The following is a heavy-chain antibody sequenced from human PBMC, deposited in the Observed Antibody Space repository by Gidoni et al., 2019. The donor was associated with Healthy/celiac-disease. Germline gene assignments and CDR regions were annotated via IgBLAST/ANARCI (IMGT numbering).Heavy chain of an antibody. J-gene: IGHJ6*02. Sequence: STYYNPSLKSRVTISVDTSKNQFSLKLSSVTAADTAVYYCARLEYCSSTSCQWYYYYGMDVWGQGTTVTVSS. V-gene: IGHV4-39*01. CDR3: ARLEYCSSTSCQWYYYYGMDV. CDR2: ST. D-gene: IGHD2-2*01.